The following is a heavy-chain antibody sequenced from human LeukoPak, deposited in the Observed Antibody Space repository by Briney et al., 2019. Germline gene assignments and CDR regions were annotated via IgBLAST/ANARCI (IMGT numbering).Heavy chain of an antibody. J-gene: IGHJ4*02. CDR3: AKAPDTSWYYFDY. Sequence: PGGSLRLSCAASGFTFSSYAMTWVRQAPGKGLEGVSGISGSGDSTYYADPVKGRFTISRDNSKNTLYLQMNSLRAEDTAVYYCAKAPDTSWYYFDYWGQGTLVTVSS. V-gene: IGHV3-23*01. CDR2: ISGSGDST. CDR1: GFTFSSYA. D-gene: IGHD2-2*01.